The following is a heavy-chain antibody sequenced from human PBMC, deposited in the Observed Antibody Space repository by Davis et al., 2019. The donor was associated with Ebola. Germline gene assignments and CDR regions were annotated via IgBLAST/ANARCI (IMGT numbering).Heavy chain of an antibody. CDR2: IRGGDDGT. CDR1: GLTLSRWP. CDR3: ARDRPLDFFFGDYYGMDV. Sequence: GESLKIPCAASGLTLSRWPMNWVRQAPGKGLEWVSSIRGGDDGTHYADSVRGRFTLSRYDSKNTLYLQMNSLRAEDTAVYYCARDRPLDFFFGDYYGMDVWGQGTTVTVSS. J-gene: IGHJ6*02. D-gene: IGHD3-16*01. V-gene: IGHV3-23*01.